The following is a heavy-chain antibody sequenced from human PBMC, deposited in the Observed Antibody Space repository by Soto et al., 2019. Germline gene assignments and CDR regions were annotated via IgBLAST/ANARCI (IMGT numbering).Heavy chain of an antibody. J-gene: IGHJ4*02. CDR2: IYWDNDQ. V-gene: IGHV2-5*02. Sequence: QITLKESGPTLVKPTQTLTLTCSFSGFSLSTTGVGVGWVRQSPGKALEWLAIIYWDNDQRCSPSLKSRVTIAKDTSKHQVVLTVTNMDPVDTGTYYCARSLWFGERHWGQGDLVTVSS. CDR3: ARSLWFGERH. CDR1: GFSLSTTGVG. D-gene: IGHD3-10*01.